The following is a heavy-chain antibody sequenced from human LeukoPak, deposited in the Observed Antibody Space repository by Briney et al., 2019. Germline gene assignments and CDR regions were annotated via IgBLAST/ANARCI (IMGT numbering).Heavy chain of an antibody. V-gene: IGHV3-23*01. D-gene: IGHD3-22*01. J-gene: IGHJ4*02. Sequence: PGGSLRLSCAASGFTFSSYAMSWVRQAPGKGLEWVSAISGSGGSTYYADSVKGRFTISRDNPKNTLYLQMNSLRAEDTAVYYCAKADSSGYYLYYFDYWGQGTLVTVSS. CDR3: AKADSSGYYLYYFDY. CDR2: ISGSGGST. CDR1: GFTFSSYA.